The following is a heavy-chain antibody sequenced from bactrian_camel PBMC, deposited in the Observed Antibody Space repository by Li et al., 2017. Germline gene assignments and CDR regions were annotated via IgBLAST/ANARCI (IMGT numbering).Heavy chain of an antibody. Sequence: HVQLVESGGGSVQAGGSLRLSCAASGYPYTSICMGYFRQAPGKEREGVAAMDVDGTTNYTDSVKGRVTISQTVAKNPLYLHLQTDSLKPEDTAMYYCAARITSKSFACLAGEYIDVYDFWGQGTQVTVS. CDR3: AARITSKSFACLAGEYIDVYDF. CDR2: MDVDGTT. J-gene: IGHJ4*01. CDR1: GYPYTSIC. D-gene: IGHD1*01. V-gene: IGHV3S53*01.